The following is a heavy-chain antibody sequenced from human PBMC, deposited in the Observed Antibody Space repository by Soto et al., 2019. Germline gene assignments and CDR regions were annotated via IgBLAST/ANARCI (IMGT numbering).Heavy chain of an antibody. J-gene: IGHJ4*02. D-gene: IGHD3-22*01. Sequence: GGSLRLSCAASGFTFSSYGMHGVRQAPGKGLEWVAVISYNRSNKYYADSVKGRFTISRDNAKNSLYLQMNSLRAEDTAVYYCARDSYDSSGYSALRAYWGQGTLVTVSS. CDR1: GFTFSSYG. CDR2: ISYNRSNK. CDR3: ARDSYDSSGYSALRAY. V-gene: IGHV3-30*03.